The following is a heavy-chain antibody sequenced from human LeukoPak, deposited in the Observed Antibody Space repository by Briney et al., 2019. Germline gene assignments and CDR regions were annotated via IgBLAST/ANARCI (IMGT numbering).Heavy chain of an antibody. CDR3: ARDLSVKIGFATHRPFDP. CDR2: IFHTGST. V-gene: IGHV4-34*09. CDR1: GFTFSDYY. Sequence: LRLSCAASGFTFSDYYMSWIRQPPGKGLEWIGEIFHTGSTNYNPSLKSRVTISVDESNNQFSLKMRSVTAADTAVYYCARDLSVKIGFATHRPFDPWGQGILVIVSS. J-gene: IGHJ5*02. D-gene: IGHD3-10*01.